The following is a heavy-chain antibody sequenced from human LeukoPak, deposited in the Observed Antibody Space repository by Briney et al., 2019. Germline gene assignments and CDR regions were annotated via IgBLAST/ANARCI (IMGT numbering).Heavy chain of an antibody. CDR1: GGSISSGGYY. J-gene: IGHJ5*02. D-gene: IGHD3-10*01. Sequence: SQTLSLTCTVSGGSISSGGYYWNWIRQHPGKGLEWIGYIYYSGSTYYNPSLKSRVTISVDTSKNQFSLKLSSVTAADTAVYYCAIGYYYGSGSPPHWFDPWGQGTLVTVSS. V-gene: IGHV4-31*03. CDR2: IYYSGST. CDR3: AIGYYYGSGSPPHWFDP.